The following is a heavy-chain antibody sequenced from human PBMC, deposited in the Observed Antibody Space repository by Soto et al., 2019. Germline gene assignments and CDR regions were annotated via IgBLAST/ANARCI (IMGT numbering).Heavy chain of an antibody. CDR3: ASEVGARPGFDY. Sequence: GGSLRLSCAASGFTFSSYGMHWVRQAPGKGLEWVAVIWYDGSNKYYADSVKGRFTISRDNSKNTLYLQMNSLRAEDTAVYYCASEVGARPGFDYWGQGTLVTVSS. CDR2: IWYDGSNK. J-gene: IGHJ4*02. CDR1: GFTFSSYG. D-gene: IGHD6-6*01. V-gene: IGHV3-33*01.